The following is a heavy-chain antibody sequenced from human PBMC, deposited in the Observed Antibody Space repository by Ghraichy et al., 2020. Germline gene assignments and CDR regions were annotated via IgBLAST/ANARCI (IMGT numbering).Heavy chain of an antibody. CDR3: ARRRSAYYYDSSGYYRPVFDY. V-gene: IGHV4-34*01. CDR1: GGSFSGYY. D-gene: IGHD3-22*01. J-gene: IGHJ4*02. Sequence: SETLSLTCAVYGGSFSGYYWSWIRQPPGKGLEWIGEINHSGSTNYNPSLKSRVTISVDTSKNQFSLKLSSVTAADTAVYYCARRRSAYYYDSSGYYRPVFDYWGQGTLVTVSS. CDR2: INHSGST.